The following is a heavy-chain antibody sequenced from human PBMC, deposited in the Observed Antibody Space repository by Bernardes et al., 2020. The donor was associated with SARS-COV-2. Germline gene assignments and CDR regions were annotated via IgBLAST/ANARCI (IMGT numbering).Heavy chain of an antibody. CDR3: AREQWLAYYFDY. V-gene: IGHV4-59*01. CDR2: IDDRGST. CDR1: GGSISDYY. D-gene: IGHD6-19*01. Sequence: SETLSLTCTVSGGSISDYYWTWIRKSPGKELERIGYIDDRGSTNYNPSLKSRVTLLVDTSNNQFSLRLSSVTAADTAVYYCAREQWLAYYFDYWGQGTLVTVSS. J-gene: IGHJ4*02.